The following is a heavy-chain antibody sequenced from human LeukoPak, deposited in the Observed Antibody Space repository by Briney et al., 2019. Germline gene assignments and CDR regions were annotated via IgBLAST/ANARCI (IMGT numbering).Heavy chain of an antibody. CDR1: GFTFSSYG. CDR3: AKWEGDGYNLRGWFDP. Sequence: PGGSLRLSCAASGFTFSSYGMHWVRQAPGKGLEWVAFIRYDGSNKYYADSVKGRFTISRDNSKNTLYLQMNSLRAEDTAVYYCAKWEGDGYNLRGWFDPWGQGTLVTVSS. D-gene: IGHD5-24*01. CDR2: IRYDGSNK. J-gene: IGHJ5*02. V-gene: IGHV3-30*02.